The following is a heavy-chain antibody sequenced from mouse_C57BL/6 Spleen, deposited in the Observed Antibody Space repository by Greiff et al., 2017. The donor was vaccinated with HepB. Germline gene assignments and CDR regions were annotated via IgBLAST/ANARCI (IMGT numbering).Heavy chain of an antibody. J-gene: IGHJ2*01. D-gene: IGHD4-1*01. CDR3: AKLTGTGFDY. Sequence: VQLQQSGPELVKPGASVKISCKASGYSFTGYYMNWVKQSPEKSLEWIGEINPSTGGTTYNQKFKAKATLTVDKSSSTTYMHLKSLTSEDSAVYYCAKLTGTGFDYWGQGTTLTVSS. CDR1: GYSFTGYY. V-gene: IGHV1-42*01. CDR2: INPSTGGT.